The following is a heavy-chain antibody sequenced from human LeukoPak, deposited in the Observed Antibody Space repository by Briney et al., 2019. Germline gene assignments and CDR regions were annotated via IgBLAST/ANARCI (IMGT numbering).Heavy chain of an antibody. CDR3: TKGMVAASPRCVDFDY. J-gene: IGHJ4*02. CDR2: INGDSGTT. D-gene: IGHD2-15*01. CDR1: GLTFSTYA. Sequence: GGSLRLSCAAPGLTFSTYAMCWVRQAPGRGLEWVSSINGDSGTTYYADSVKGRFTISRDNSKNTLYLQMNSLRAEDTALYYCTKGMVAASPRCVDFDYWGQGTLVTVSS. V-gene: IGHV3-23*01.